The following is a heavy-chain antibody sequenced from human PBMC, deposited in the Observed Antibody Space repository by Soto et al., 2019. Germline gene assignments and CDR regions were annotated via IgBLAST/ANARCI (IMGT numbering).Heavy chain of an antibody. CDR3: GSGDRSLDY. CDR2: ISYDGSNK. D-gene: IGHD1-26*01. Sequence: GGSLRLSCAASGFTFSSYAMHWVRQAPGKGLEWVAVISYDGSNKYYADSVKGRFTISRDNSKNTLYLQMNSLRAEDTAVYYCGSGDRSLDYWGQGTLVTVSS. J-gene: IGHJ4*02. V-gene: IGHV3-30-3*01. CDR1: GFTFSSYA.